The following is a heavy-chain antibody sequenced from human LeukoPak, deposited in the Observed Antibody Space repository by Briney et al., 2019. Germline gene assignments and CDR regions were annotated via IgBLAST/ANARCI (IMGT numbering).Heavy chain of an antibody. CDR1: GGSISSYY. D-gene: IGHD2-2*01. V-gene: IGHV4-59*01. J-gene: IGHJ4*02. Sequence: SETLSLTCTVSGGSISSYYWSWIRQPPGKGLEWIGYIYYSGSTNYNPSLKSRVTISVDTSKNQFSLKLSSVTAADTAVYYCAREAQYCSSTSCYGHFDYWGQGTLVTVSS. CDR2: IYYSGST. CDR3: AREAQYCSSTSCYGHFDY.